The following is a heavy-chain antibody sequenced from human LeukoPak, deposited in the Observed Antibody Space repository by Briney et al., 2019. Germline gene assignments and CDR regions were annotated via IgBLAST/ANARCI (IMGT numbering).Heavy chain of an antibody. CDR1: GFTFSDYC. V-gene: IGHV3-11*04. Sequence: GGSLRLSCAASGFTFSDYCMSWIRQAPGKGLEWVSYISSSGSTIYYADSVKGRFTISRDNAKNSLYLQMNSLRAEDTAVYYCARDIRFLGDAFDIWGQGTMVTVSS. CDR2: ISSSGSTI. D-gene: IGHD3-3*01. CDR3: ARDIRFLGDAFDI. J-gene: IGHJ3*02.